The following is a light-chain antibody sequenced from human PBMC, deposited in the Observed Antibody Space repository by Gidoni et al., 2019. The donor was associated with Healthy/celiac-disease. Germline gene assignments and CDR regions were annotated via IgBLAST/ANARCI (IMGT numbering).Light chain of an antibody. CDR3: QQRSST. CDR1: RSVASS. CDR2: DAS. J-gene: IGKJ5*01. V-gene: IGKV3-11*01. Sequence: EIVLTQSPATLSLSPGERATLSCRASRSVASSLVWYQHKPGQAPRLLIYDASTRATGIPARFSGSGSGTDFTLTINSLEPEDFAVYYCQQRSSTFGPXTRLEIK.